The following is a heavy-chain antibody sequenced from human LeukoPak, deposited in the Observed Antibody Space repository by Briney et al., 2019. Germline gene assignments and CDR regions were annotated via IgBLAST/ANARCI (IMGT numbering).Heavy chain of an antibody. Sequence: SETLSLTCAVYGGSITGYYWSWIRQTPGRGLGWVGEIHYTGATSYNPSLKSRATISTDTSKNQFSLRLSSVTAADTAVYYCARGNILTGYCFDLWGQGALVTVSS. V-gene: IGHV4-34*01. D-gene: IGHD3-9*01. CDR3: ARGNILTGYCFDL. CDR2: IHYTGAT. CDR1: GGSITGYY. J-gene: IGHJ4*02.